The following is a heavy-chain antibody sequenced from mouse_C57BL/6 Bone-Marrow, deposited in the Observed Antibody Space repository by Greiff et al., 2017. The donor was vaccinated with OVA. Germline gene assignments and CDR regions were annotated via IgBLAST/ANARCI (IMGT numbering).Heavy chain of an antibody. Sequence: EVKVVESGGDLVKPGGSLKLSCAASGFTFSSYGMSWVRQTPDKRLEWVATISSGGSYTYYPDSVKGRFTISRDNAKNTQYLQMSSLKSEDTAMYYCARHYYGSSYYWGQGTTLTVSS. CDR3: ARHYYGSSYY. V-gene: IGHV5-6*01. D-gene: IGHD1-1*01. J-gene: IGHJ2*01. CDR2: ISSGGSYT. CDR1: GFTFSSYG.